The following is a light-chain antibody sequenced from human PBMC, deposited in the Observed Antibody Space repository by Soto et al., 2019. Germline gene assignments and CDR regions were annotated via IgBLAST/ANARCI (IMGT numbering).Light chain of an antibody. CDR3: QQYNGYSTWT. Sequence: DIQMPQSPSPLSASVGDRITITCRASHSVSIWLAWYQQKPGKAPKILIFNASTLKSGVPSRFSGSGSGTEFTLTINGLQPDDFATYYCQQYNGYSTWTFGQGTKVEFK. V-gene: IGKV1-5*01. CDR2: NAS. J-gene: IGKJ1*01. CDR1: HSVSIW.